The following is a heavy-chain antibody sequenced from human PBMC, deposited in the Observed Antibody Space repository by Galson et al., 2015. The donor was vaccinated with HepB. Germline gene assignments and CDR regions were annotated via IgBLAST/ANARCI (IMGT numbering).Heavy chain of an antibody. D-gene: IGHD1-1*01. Sequence: SLTLSCAASGFTFSRYGMQWVRQAPGKGLEWVADIRYDGRNKYYADSVRGRFSISRDNSKKTLYLQMDSLRDEDTAVYYCTGDRFETNPMDVVPGTIVKWGQGTLVTVSS. J-gene: IGHJ4*02. CDR3: TGDRFETNPMDVVPGTIVK. V-gene: IGHV3-33*01. CDR2: IRYDGRNK. CDR1: GFTFSRYG.